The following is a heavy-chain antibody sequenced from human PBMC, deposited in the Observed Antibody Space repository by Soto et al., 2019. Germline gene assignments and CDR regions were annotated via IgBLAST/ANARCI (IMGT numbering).Heavy chain of an antibody. J-gene: IGHJ6*02. D-gene: IGHD5-12*01. CDR2: INAGNGNT. CDR3: ARQSGYDLYGMDV. V-gene: IGHV1-3*01. CDR1: GYTFTSYA. Sequence: QVQLVQSGAEVKKPGASVKVSCKASGYTFTSYAMHWVRQAPGQRLEWMGWINAGNGNTKYSQKFQGRVTITRDTSASTAYMELSSVRSEDTAVYYCARQSGYDLYGMDVWGQGTTVTVSS.